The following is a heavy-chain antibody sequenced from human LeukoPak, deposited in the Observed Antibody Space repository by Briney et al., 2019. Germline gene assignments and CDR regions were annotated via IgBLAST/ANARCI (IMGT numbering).Heavy chain of an antibody. CDR3: AESACRVGACTQSLYY. Sequence: GGTLRLSCAASGFTFSSYGMSWVRQAPGKGLEYVSAISSNGGSTYYANSVKGRFTISRDNSKNTLYLQMGSLRAEDMAVYYWAESACRVGACTQSLYYLGQGTLVT. CDR2: ISSNGGST. D-gene: IGHD1-26*01. J-gene: IGHJ4*02. CDR1: GFTFSSYG. V-gene: IGHV3-64*01.